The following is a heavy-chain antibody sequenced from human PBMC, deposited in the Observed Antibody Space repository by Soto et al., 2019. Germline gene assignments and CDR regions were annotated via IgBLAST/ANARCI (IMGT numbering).Heavy chain of an antibody. CDR3: ARPGRYYDSSGYYEAFDY. Sequence: PSETLSLTCAFYCGSFIGYYWSWIRQPPGKGLEWIGEINHSGSTNYNPSLKSRVTISVDTSKNQFSLKLSSVTAADTAVYYCARPGRYYDSSGYYEAFDYWGQGTLVTVSS. V-gene: IGHV4-34*01. J-gene: IGHJ4*02. D-gene: IGHD3-22*01. CDR1: CGSFIGYY. CDR2: INHSGST.